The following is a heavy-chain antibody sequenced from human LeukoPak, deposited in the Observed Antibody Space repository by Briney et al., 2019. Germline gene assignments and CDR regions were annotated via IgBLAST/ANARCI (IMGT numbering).Heavy chain of an antibody. CDR3: ARDFPGIAVAGTRPLDY. V-gene: IGHV3-48*01. J-gene: IGHJ4*02. CDR2: ISSSSSTI. Sequence: GGSLRLSCAASGFTVSSNYVSWVRQAPGKGLEWVSYISSSSSTIYYADSVKGRFTISRDNSKNTLYLQMNSLRAEDTAVYYCARDFPGIAVAGTRPLDYWGQGTLVTVSS. D-gene: IGHD6-19*01. CDR1: GFTVSSNY.